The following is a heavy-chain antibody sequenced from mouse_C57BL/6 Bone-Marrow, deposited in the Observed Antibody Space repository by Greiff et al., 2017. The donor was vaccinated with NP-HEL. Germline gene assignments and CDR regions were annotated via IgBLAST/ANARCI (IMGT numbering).Heavy chain of an antibody. D-gene: IGHD2-3*01. CDR2: IDPENGDT. CDR1: GFNIKDAY. V-gene: IGHV14-4*01. CDR3: TRDGYYYWYFDV. J-gene: IGHJ1*03. Sequence: VQLQQSGAELVRPGASVKLSCTASGFNIKDAYMHWVKQRPEQGLEWIGWIDPENGDTEYASKFQGKATITADTSSNTAYLQLSSLTSEDTAVYYCTRDGYYYWYFDVWGTGTTVTVSS.